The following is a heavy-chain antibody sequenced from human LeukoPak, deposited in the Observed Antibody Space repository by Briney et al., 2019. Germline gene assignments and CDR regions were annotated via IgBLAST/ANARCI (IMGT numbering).Heavy chain of an antibody. J-gene: IGHJ4*02. CDR3: AKNGPFTYDILTGYPSY. CDR1: RFTFSSYG. Sequence: GGSLRLSCAASRFTFSSYGMHWVRQARGKGLEWVAVISYDGSNKYYADSVKGRFTISRDNSKNTLYLQMNSLRAEDTAVYYCAKNGPFTYDILTGYPSYWGQGTLVTVSS. CDR2: ISYDGSNK. V-gene: IGHV3-30*18. D-gene: IGHD3-9*01.